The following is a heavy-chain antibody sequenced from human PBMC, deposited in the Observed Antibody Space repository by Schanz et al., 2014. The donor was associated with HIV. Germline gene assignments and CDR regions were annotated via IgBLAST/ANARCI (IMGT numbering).Heavy chain of an antibody. J-gene: IGHJ4*02. D-gene: IGHD2-15*01. Sequence: EVQLVESGGGEVRPGRSLRLSCAASGFSFSDYWMHWVRQVPGKGLLWVSRMNNDVSSRLYADSVKGRFTISRDNAKNTLYLQMNSLRDEDTAVYYCARRSSDGGYYDNWGQGTLVTVSS. CDR2: MNNDVSSR. V-gene: IGHV3-74*02. CDR1: GFSFSDYW. CDR3: ARRSSDGGYYDN.